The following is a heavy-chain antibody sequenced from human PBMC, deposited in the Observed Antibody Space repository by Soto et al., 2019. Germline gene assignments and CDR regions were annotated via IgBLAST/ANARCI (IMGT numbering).Heavy chain of an antibody. J-gene: IGHJ6*02. Sequence: EVQLLESGGGLVQPGGSLRLSCAASGFTFSSYAMSWVRQAPGKGLEWVSAISGSGGSTYYADSVKGRFTISRDNSKNTLYLQMNSLRAEDTAVYYCAKGIYSGSYQGYYYYYGMDVWGQGTTVTVSS. V-gene: IGHV3-23*01. CDR2: ISGSGGST. CDR3: AKGIYSGSYQGYYYYYGMDV. D-gene: IGHD1-26*01. CDR1: GFTFSSYA.